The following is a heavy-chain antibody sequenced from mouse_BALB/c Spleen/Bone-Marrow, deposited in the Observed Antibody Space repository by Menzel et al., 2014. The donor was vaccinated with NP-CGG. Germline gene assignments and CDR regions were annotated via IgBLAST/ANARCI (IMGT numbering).Heavy chain of an antibody. J-gene: IGHJ3*01. CDR1: GFNIKDTY. CDR3: ARNYGYGKSFAY. D-gene: IGHD2-2*01. V-gene: IGHV14-3*02. Sequence: EVKVVESGAELVKPGASVKLSCTASGFNIKDTYMHWVKQRPEQGLEWIGRIDPANGNTKYDPKFQGKATITADTSSNTAYLQLSSLTSEDTADYYCARNYGYGKSFAYWGQGTLVTVSA. CDR2: IDPANGNT.